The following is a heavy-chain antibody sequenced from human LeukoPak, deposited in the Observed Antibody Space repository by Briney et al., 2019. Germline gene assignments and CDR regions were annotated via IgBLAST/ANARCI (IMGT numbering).Heavy chain of an antibody. CDR1: GFTFSRYA. V-gene: IGHV3-48*04. J-gene: IGHJ6*03. CDR2: ISSSGSTI. CDR3: ARDLLGYNYYYMDV. D-gene: IGHD3-16*02. Sequence: GGSLRLSCAASGFTFSRYAMSWVRQAPGKGLEWVSYISSSGSTIYYADSVKGRFTISRDNAKNSLFLQMNSLRAEDTAVYYCARDLLGYNYYYMDVWGKGTTVTVSS.